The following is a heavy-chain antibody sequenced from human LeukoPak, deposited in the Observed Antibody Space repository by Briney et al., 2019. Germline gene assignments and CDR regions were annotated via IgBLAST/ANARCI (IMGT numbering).Heavy chain of an antibody. D-gene: IGHD6-19*01. Sequence: PGGSLRLSCAASGFTFDDYAMHWVRQAPGKGLEWVSGTSWNSGSIGYADSVKGRFTISRDNAKNSLYLQMNSLRAEDTALYYCAKDFAAVAGTDTTFDYWGQGTLVTVSS. V-gene: IGHV3-9*01. CDR2: TSWNSGSI. CDR1: GFTFDDYA. J-gene: IGHJ4*02. CDR3: AKDFAAVAGTDTTFDY.